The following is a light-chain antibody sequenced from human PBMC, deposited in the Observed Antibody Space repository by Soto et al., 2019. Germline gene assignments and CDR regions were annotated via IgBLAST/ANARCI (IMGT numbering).Light chain of an antibody. V-gene: IGKV3-11*01. CDR2: AAS. J-gene: IGKJ1*01. CDR1: QSVGSS. CDR3: QQGSTWPWT. Sequence: IVLTHSPATLALSRGERATLSCRASQSVGSSLAWYQLKLGQAPRILIYAASDRSTGIPGRFSGRGSGTDCTLIISRLGPEDLEFYYSQQGSTWPWTFGQGTKVDIK.